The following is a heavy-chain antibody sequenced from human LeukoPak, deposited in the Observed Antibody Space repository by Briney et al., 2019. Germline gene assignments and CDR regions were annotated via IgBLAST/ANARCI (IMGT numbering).Heavy chain of an antibody. CDR3: AFSSGYYYPSLRY. CDR2: ISVAAGST. V-gene: IGHV3-23*01. Sequence: PGGSLRLSCAASGFTFSSYAMTWVRQAPGKGLEWVSGISVAAGSTYYADSVKGRFTISRDNAKNTLYLQMNSLRAEDTAVYYCAFSSGYYYPSLRYWGQGTLVTVSS. CDR1: GFTFSSYA. D-gene: IGHD3-22*01. J-gene: IGHJ4*02.